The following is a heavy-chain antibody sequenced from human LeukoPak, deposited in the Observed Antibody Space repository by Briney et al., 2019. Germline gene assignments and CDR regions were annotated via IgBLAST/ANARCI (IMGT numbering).Heavy chain of an antibody. D-gene: IGHD7-27*01. CDR1: GFTFTSHD. CDR2: ISAYNGNT. CDR3: ARVDFLGYYYYYGMDV. V-gene: IGHV1-18*01. Sequence: ASVKVSCKASGFTFTSHDYNWVRQAPGQGLEWMGWISAYNGNTNYAQKLQGRVTMTTDTSTSTAYMELRSLRSDDTAVYYCARVDFLGYYYYYGMDVWGQGTTVTVSS. J-gene: IGHJ6*02.